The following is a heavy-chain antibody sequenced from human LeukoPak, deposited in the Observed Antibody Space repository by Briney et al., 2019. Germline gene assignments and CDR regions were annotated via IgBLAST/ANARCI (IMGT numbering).Heavy chain of an antibody. J-gene: IGHJ4*02. CDR1: GFTFSNYW. CDR2: INQDGSEK. Sequence: GGSLRLSCAASGFTFSNYWMIWGRQAPGKGLEWVANINQDGSEKYYVDSVKGRFTISRDNTKNSLFLQMNSLRAEDTAVYYCGTRAYWGQGTLVTVSS. CDR3: GTRAY. V-gene: IGHV3-7*01.